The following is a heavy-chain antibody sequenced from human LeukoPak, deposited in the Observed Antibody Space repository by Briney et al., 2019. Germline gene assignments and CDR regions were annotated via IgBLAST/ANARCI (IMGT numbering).Heavy chain of an antibody. V-gene: IGHV1-69*01. CDR3: ARHSGQWLGRDVLDY. CDR1: GGTFSSYA. CDR2: IIPIFGTA. J-gene: IGHJ4*02. D-gene: IGHD6-19*01. Sequence: SVKASCKASGGTFSSYAISWVRQAPGQGLEWMGGIIPIFGTANYAQKFQGRVTITADESTSTAYMELNSLRSEDTAVYYCARHSGQWLGRDVLDYWGQGTLVTVSS.